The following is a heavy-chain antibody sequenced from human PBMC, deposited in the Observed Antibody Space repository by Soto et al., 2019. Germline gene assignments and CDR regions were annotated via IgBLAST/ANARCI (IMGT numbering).Heavy chain of an antibody. CDR3: AREVGRYCSGGSCYPGNYYYYGMDV. Sequence: SETLSLTCTVSGGSVSSGSYYRSWIRQPPGKGLEWIGYIYYSGSTNYNPSLKSRVTISVDTSKNQFSLKLSSVTAADTAVYYCAREVGRYCSGGSCYPGNYYYYGMDVWGQGTTVTVSS. J-gene: IGHJ6*02. V-gene: IGHV4-61*01. CDR1: GGSVSSGSYY. CDR2: IYYSGST. D-gene: IGHD2-15*01.